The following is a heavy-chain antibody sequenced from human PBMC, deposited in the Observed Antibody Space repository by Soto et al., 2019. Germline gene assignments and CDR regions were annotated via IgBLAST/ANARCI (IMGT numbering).Heavy chain of an antibody. D-gene: IGHD1-1*01. CDR2: ISAHNGNT. CDR1: GYGFTTYG. V-gene: IGHV1-18*01. J-gene: IGHJ4*02. CDR3: ARGRYGDY. Sequence: QVHLVQSGAEVKKPGASVKVSCKGSGYGFTTYGITWVRQAPGQGLEWMAWISAHNGNTKYAQKLQGRVTVTRDTSTSTAYMELSSLRAADTAVYYCARGRYGDYWGQGALVTVSS.